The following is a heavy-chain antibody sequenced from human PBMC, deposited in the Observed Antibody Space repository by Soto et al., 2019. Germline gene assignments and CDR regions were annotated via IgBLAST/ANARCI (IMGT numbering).Heavy chain of an antibody. J-gene: IGHJ6*02. Sequence: GGSLRLSCSASGFTFSSYAMHWFRQAPGKGLEWVAVISYDGSNKYYADSVKGRFTISRDNSKNTLYLQMNSLRAEDTAVYYCARDGGYSSSNGMDVWGQGTTVTVSS. D-gene: IGHD6-13*01. CDR3: ARDGGYSSSNGMDV. V-gene: IGHV3-30-3*01. CDR2: ISYDGSNK. CDR1: GFTFSSYA.